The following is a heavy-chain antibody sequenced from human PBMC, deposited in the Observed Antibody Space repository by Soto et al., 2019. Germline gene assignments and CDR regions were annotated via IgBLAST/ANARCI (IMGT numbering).Heavy chain of an antibody. Sequence: QVQLVQSGAEVKKPGSSVKVSFKASGGTFSSYAISWVRQAPGQGLEWMGGIIPIFGTANYAQKFQGRVTITADESTSTAYMELSSLRSEDTAVYYCARGGYSYGPGQYYGMDVWGQGTTVTVSS. J-gene: IGHJ6*02. D-gene: IGHD5-18*01. CDR3: ARGGYSYGPGQYYGMDV. V-gene: IGHV1-69*12. CDR1: GGTFSSYA. CDR2: IIPIFGTA.